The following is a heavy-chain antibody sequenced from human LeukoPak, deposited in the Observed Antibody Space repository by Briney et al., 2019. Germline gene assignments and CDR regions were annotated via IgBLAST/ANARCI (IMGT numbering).Heavy chain of an antibody. Sequence: SETLSLTCTVSGGSISSNYWSWIRHPPVRGREGSGYIYYSGSTNYNPSPKSRVTISVDTSKNQFSPKLSSVTAADPAVYYWARVGRTDGYNYDVRAFDIWGQGTMVTVSS. V-gene: IGHV4-59*01. CDR2: IYYSGST. CDR1: GGSISSNY. J-gene: IGHJ3*02. CDR3: ARVGRTDGYNYDVRAFDI. D-gene: IGHD5-24*01.